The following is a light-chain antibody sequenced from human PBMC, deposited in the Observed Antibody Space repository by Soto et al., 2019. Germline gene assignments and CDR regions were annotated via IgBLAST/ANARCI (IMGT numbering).Light chain of an antibody. Sequence: EIVLTQSPATLSLSPGERATLSCRASQSVRSFLAWYQQKPGQAPRLLIYDASNRATGVPGRFSGSGSGTDFTLTISSLEPEDFAVYYCQQRSNWPWTFGQGTKVDIK. CDR2: DAS. CDR3: QQRSNWPWT. V-gene: IGKV3-11*01. CDR1: QSVRSF. J-gene: IGKJ1*01.